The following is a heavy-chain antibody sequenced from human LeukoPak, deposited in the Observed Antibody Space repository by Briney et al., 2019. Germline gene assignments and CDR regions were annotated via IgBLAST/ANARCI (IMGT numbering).Heavy chain of an antibody. CDR2: IRANGETT. CDR1: GFTFTHYG. J-gene: IGHJ3*01. V-gene: IGHV3-23*01. D-gene: IGHD7-27*01. CDR3: GRDLNWGAFDL. Sequence: GGTLRLSCAASGFTFTHYGMNWVRQAPGKGLEWVSGIRANGETTYYADSVRGRFTISRDNSRSMVWLQMNSLTAEDTAMYYCGRDLNWGAFDLRGLGTLGTVSS.